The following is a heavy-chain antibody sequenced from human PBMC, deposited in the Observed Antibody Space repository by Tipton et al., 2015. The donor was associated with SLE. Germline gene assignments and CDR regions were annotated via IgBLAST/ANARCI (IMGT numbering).Heavy chain of an antibody. CDR1: GGSISSGGYS. V-gene: IGHV4-30-2*01. D-gene: IGHD1-7*01. J-gene: IGHJ4*02. CDR3: ARGVTGTRGAFDY. CDR2: IYHSGST. Sequence: TLSLTCAVSGGSISSGGYSWSWIRRPPGKGLEWIGYIYHSGSTYYNPSLKSRVTISVDRSKNQFSLKLSSVTAADMAVYYCARGVTGTRGAFDYWGQGPLVTVSS.